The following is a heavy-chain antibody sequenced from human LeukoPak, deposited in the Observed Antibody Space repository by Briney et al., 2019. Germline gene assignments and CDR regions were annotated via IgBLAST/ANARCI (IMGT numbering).Heavy chain of an antibody. V-gene: IGHV5-51*01. Sequence: GESLKISCKGSGYRFTDYWIVWVRQMPGKGLEWMGIIYPGDSDTRYSPSFQGQVTISADKSISTAYLQWSSLKASDTAMYYCARHALVGATKSYFDYWGQGTLVTVSS. CDR3: ARHALVGATKSYFDY. D-gene: IGHD1-26*01. CDR2: IYPGDSDT. CDR1: GYRFTDYW. J-gene: IGHJ4*02.